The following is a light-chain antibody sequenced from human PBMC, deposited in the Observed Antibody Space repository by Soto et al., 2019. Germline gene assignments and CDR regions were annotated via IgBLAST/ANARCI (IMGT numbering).Light chain of an antibody. J-gene: IGKJ5*01. V-gene: IGKV3-15*01. CDR2: GAS. CDR3: QHYNNWPPIT. Sequence: EIVMTQSPATLSVSPGERATLSCRASQSVSSNLAWYQQKPGQAPGLLIYGASTSATGIPARFSGSGSWIYFTHSNISRQSEDFVVYYCQHYNNWPPITFGQRTRQEI. CDR1: QSVSSN.